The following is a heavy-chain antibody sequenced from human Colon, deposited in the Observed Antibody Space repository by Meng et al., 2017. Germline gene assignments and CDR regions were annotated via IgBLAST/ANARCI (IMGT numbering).Heavy chain of an antibody. CDR1: GGSSRSGDYY. D-gene: IGHD4-17*01. CDR3: ARDRKHYGERGWFDP. V-gene: IGHV4-30-4*01. CDR2: IYYSGST. J-gene: IGHJ5*02. Sequence: QVMWQGAGPGLLLSSQTLSLTCTVAGGSSRSGDYYWSWIRQPPGKGLEWIGYIYYSGSTYSNASLKSRVTISIDRSKNQFSLKLSSVTAADTAVYYCARDRKHYGERGWFDPWGQGTLVTVSS.